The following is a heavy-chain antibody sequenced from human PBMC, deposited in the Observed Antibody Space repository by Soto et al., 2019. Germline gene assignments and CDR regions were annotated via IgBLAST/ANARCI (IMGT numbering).Heavy chain of an antibody. CDR3: ARDTAKTWYGPMGALDI. CDR1: VGSISSYY. V-gene: IGHV4-59*01. J-gene: IGHJ3*02. D-gene: IGHD1-20*01. CDR2: IYYSGST. Sequence: QVQLQESGPGLVKPSETLSLTCTVSVGSISSYYWSWIRQPPGKGLEWIGYIYYSGSTNYNPSLKSRVTISVDTSKNQFSLKLSSVTAADTAVYYCARDTAKTWYGPMGALDIWGQGTMVTVSS.